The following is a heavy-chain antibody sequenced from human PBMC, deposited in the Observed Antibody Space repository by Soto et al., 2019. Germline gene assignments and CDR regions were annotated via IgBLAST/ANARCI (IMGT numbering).Heavy chain of an antibody. CDR1: RYTFTSHD. D-gene: IGHD2-2*01. J-gene: IGHJ5*02. Sequence: QVQLVQSGVEVKKPGASVKVSCKASRYTFTSHDINWMRQTTGQGLEWMGWMNPNSGHTNSAQKFQGRVTMTRDTSINTAYMELTNLRSEDTAIYYCASDMSTTWGQGTLVTVSS. V-gene: IGHV1-8*01. CDR3: ASDMSTT. CDR2: MNPNSGHT.